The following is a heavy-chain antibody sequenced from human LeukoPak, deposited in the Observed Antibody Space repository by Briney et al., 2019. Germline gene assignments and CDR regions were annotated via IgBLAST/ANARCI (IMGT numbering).Heavy chain of an antibody. CDR2: INPNSGGT. Sequence: GASVKVSCKASGYTFTGYYMHWVRQAPGQGLEWMGWINPNSGGTNYAQKFQGRVTMTRDTSISTAYMELSRIRSDDTAVYYCARECRLYGSGSYYYYYGMDVWGQGTTVTVSS. CDR3: ARECRLYGSGSYYYYYGMDV. V-gene: IGHV1-2*02. D-gene: IGHD3-10*01. J-gene: IGHJ6*02. CDR1: GYTFTGYY.